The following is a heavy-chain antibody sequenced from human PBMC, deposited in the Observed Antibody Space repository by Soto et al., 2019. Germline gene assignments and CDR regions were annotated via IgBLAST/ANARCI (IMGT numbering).Heavy chain of an antibody. Sequence: QVQLVESGGGAVQPGRSLRLSCAASGFTFSSYAMHWVRQAPGKGLEWVAVISYDGSNKYYADSVKGRFTISRDNSKNTLYLQMNSLRAEDTAVYYCASSHSSFDYWGQGTLVTVSS. CDR2: ISYDGSNK. J-gene: IGHJ4*02. V-gene: IGHV3-30-3*01. CDR3: ASSHSSFDY. D-gene: IGHD4-4*01. CDR1: GFTFSSYA.